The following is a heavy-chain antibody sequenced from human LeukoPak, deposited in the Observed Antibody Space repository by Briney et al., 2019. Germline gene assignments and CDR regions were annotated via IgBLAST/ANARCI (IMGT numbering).Heavy chain of an antibody. J-gene: IGHJ3*02. CDR3: ARAPMSYDSSGFGGAFDI. V-gene: IGHV3-30*19. Sequence: GGSLRLSCAASGFTFSNYGMHWVRQAPGKGLEWVAVIWYDGSNKYYADSVKGRFTISRDNSKNTMYLQMNSLRAEDTAMYYCARAPMSYDSSGFGGAFDIWGQGTMVTVSS. CDR2: IWYDGSNK. CDR1: GFTFSNYG. D-gene: IGHD3-22*01.